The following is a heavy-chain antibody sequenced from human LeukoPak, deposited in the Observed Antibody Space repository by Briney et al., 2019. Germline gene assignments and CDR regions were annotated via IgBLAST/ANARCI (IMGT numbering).Heavy chain of an antibody. J-gene: IGHJ4*02. CDR3: ARGNTWGFDY. Sequence: GGSLRLSCAASGFTFSAYNMHWVRQAPGKGLEWVSYIAGTSSTYYADSVRGRFTISRDNAKNSLYMQMNSLRDEDTAVFYCARGNTWGFDYWGQGTLVTVSS. CDR2: IAGTSST. D-gene: IGHD3-16*01. V-gene: IGHV3-48*02. CDR1: GFTFSAYN.